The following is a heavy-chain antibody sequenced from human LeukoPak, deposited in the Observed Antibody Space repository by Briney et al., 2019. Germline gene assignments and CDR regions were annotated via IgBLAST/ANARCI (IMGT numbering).Heavy chain of an antibody. V-gene: IGHV4-34*01. D-gene: IGHD2-21*01. J-gene: IGHJ4*02. Sequence: PSETLSLTCAVYGGSFSGYYWSWIRQPPGKGLEWMGEINHSGSTNYNPSLKSRVTISIDTSKNQFSLKRTSVTAAETAVYYCARGRLADLVDYGGQGPLVTVS. CDR1: GGSFSGYY. CDR2: INHSGST. CDR3: ARGRLADLVDY.